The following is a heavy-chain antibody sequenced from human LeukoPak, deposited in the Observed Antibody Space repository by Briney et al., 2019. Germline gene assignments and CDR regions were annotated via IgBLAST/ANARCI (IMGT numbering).Heavy chain of an antibody. J-gene: IGHJ6*02. D-gene: IGHD5-12*01. Sequence: SQTLSLTCAISGDSVSSNSAAWNWIRQSPSRGLEWLGRTYYRSEWYNDYAVSVKSRITINPDTSKNQFSLQLNSVTPEDTAVYYCAREWLRLYYYYYGMDVWGQGTTVTVSS. CDR1: GDSVSSNSAA. CDR3: AREWLRLYYYYYGMDV. CDR2: TYYRSEWYN. V-gene: IGHV6-1*01.